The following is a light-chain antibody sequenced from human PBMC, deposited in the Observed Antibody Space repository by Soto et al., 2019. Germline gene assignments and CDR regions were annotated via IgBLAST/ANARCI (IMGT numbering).Light chain of an antibody. V-gene: IGKV1-5*03. CDR2: KAS. Sequence: DIQMTQSPSTLSASVGDRVTITCRASQTISSWLAWYQQKPGKAPKLLIYKASTLKSGVPARFSGSGSGTEFTLTISSLQSEDFGVYYCLHRMNWPLTFGQGTRLEIK. CDR1: QTISSW. J-gene: IGKJ5*01. CDR3: LHRMNWPLT.